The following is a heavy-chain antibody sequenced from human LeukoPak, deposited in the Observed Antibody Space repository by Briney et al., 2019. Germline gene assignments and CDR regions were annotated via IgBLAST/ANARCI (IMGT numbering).Heavy chain of an antibody. CDR3: AKGKSQGSDY. Sequence: PGGSLRLSCAASGFTFSSYSMNWVRQAPGKGLEWVSYISSSSSTIYYADSVKGRFTISRDNSKNTLYLQMNSLRAEDTAVYYCAKGKSQGSDYWGQGTLVTVSS. CDR1: GFTFSSYS. CDR2: ISSSSSTI. V-gene: IGHV3-48*01. D-gene: IGHD3-10*01. J-gene: IGHJ4*02.